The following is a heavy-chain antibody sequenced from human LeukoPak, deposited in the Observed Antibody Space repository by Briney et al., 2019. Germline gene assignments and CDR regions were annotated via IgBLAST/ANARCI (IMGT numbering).Heavy chain of an antibody. CDR3: ARDGEYGTGSYYRGCFDY. CDR1: GYSFTAFY. D-gene: IGHD3-10*01. J-gene: IGHJ4*02. V-gene: IGHV1-2*02. Sequence: GASVKVSCKASGYSFTAFYIHWVRQAPGQGLEWMGWIHPRSGETNYAYKFRVRVTMTRDTSISTTYMDLGSLGSDDTAVYYCARDGEYGTGSYYRGCFDYWGQGTLVTVSS. CDR2: IHPRSGET.